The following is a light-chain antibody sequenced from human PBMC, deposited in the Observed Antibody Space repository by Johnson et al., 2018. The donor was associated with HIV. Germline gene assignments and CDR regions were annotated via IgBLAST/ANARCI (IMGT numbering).Light chain of an antibody. Sequence: HSVLTQPPSVSAAPGQRVTISCSGSTSNFENYYVSWYQHLPGTAPKLLIYDNNKRPSGIPDRFSGSKSGTSTTLGITGLQTGDEADYYCGTWDSSLSAHVFGTGTKVTVL. CDR3: GTWDSSLSAHV. CDR1: TSNFENYY. CDR2: DNN. V-gene: IGLV1-51*01. J-gene: IGLJ1*01.